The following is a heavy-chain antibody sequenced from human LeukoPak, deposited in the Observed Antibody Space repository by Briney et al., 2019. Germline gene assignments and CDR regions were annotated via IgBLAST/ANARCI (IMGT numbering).Heavy chain of an antibody. J-gene: IGHJ4*02. CDR1: GFTFSSYA. CDR2: ISYDGSNK. Sequence: GGSLRLSCAASGFTFSSYAMHWVRQAPGKGLEWVAVISYDGSNKYYADSVRGRFTISRDNSKNSLYLQMNSLRAEDTALYYCAKDIFTMVRGVVDYWGQGTLVTVSS. CDR3: AKDIFTMVRGVVDY. V-gene: IGHV3-30-3*01. D-gene: IGHD3-10*01.